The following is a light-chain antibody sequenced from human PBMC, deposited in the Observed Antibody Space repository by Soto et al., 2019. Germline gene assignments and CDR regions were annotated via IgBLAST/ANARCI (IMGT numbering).Light chain of an antibody. V-gene: IGKV3-11*01. CDR1: QSVSSY. CDR3: QQRSNWPWT. CDR2: DAS. J-gene: IGKJ1*01. Sequence: EIVLTQSPATLCLSQGERATLSCRASQSVSSYLAWYQQKPGQAPRLLIYDASNRATGIPARFSGSGSGTDFTLTISSLEPEDFAVYYCQQRSNWPWTFGQGTKVEIK.